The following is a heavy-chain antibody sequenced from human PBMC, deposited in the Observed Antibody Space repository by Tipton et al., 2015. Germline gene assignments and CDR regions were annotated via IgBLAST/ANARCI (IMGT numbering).Heavy chain of an antibody. V-gene: IGHV4-31*03. CDR3: ARDRLNYYDSSGPVPYYAMDV. J-gene: IGHJ6*02. Sequence: TLSLTCTVSGGSISSGGYYWSWIRQRPGKGLEWMGYTYYSGDTYYNPSLKSRVTISADTSKNQFSLNLSSVTAADTAVYYCARDRLNYYDSSGPVPYYAMDVWGQGTTVTVSS. D-gene: IGHD3-22*01. CDR1: GGSISSGGYY. CDR2: TYYSGDT.